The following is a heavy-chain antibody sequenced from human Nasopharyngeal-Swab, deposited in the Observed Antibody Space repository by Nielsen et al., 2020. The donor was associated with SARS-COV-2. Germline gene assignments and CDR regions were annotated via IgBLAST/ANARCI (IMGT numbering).Heavy chain of an antibody. J-gene: IGHJ6*02. Sequence: WVVQAPGQGLEWMGIINPSGGSTSYAQKFQGRVTMTRDTSTSTVYMELSSLRSEDTAVYYCARAHYGMDVWGQGTTVTVSS. V-gene: IGHV1-46*01. CDR3: ARAHYGMDV. CDR2: INPSGGST.